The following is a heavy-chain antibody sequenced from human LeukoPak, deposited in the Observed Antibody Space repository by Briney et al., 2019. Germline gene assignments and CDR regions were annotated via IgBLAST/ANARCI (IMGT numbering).Heavy chain of an antibody. CDR1: GFTFSSYS. Sequence: GGCLRLSCAASGFTFSSYSMNWGRQAPGERLEWVSCISSTSSYIYYADSVKGRFTIYKDNAKNSLYLQMNSLRAEDTAVYYCARDFRITMVRGVIDYWGQGTLVTVSS. J-gene: IGHJ4*02. CDR3: ARDFRITMVRGVIDY. CDR2: ISSTSSYI. V-gene: IGHV3-21*01. D-gene: IGHD3-10*01.